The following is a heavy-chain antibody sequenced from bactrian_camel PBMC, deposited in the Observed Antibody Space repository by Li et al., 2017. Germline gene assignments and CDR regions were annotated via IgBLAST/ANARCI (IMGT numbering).Heavy chain of an antibody. D-gene: IGHD7*01. CDR2: IDGDGRT. CDR1: AHIIGTYC. J-gene: IGHJ4*01. V-gene: IGHV3S53*01. Sequence: HVQLVESGGGSVQAGGSLRISCAVSAHIIGTYCMGWFREREWIAAIDGDGRTRYVDSVKGRFTISQDNAKNTVYLQMNSLKSEDTALYYCATTDGVNTVYNYWGQGTQVTVS. CDR3: ATTDGVNTVYNY.